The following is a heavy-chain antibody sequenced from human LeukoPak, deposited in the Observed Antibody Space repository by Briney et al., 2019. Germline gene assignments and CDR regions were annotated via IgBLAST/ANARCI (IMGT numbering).Heavy chain of an antibody. D-gene: IGHD3-10*01. CDR1: GFSFSSYA. V-gene: IGHV3-23*01. CDR2: ISGSGGST. Sequence: GGSLRLSCAASGFSFSSYAMSWVRQAPGKGLEWVSDISGSGGSTYYADSVKGRFTISRDNAKNSLYLQMNSLRAEDTAVYYCARGFALWVGKCNWFDPWGQGTLVTVSS. J-gene: IGHJ5*02. CDR3: ARGFALWVGKCNWFDP.